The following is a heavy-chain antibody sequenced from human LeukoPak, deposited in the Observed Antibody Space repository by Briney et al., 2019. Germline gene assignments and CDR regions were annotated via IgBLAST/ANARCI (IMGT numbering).Heavy chain of an antibody. J-gene: IGHJ4*02. D-gene: IGHD6-6*01. CDR1: GGSISSYY. Sequence: SETLSLTCTVSGGSISSYYWSWIRQPPGKKLECIGVIHYTGRTNYNPSPKSRVTISVVTSMNHFSLKLSSVTAADTAVYYCARLSTAAADYYFDYWGQGTLVTVSS. CDR2: IHYTGRT. CDR3: ARLSTAAADYYFDY. V-gene: IGHV4-59*01.